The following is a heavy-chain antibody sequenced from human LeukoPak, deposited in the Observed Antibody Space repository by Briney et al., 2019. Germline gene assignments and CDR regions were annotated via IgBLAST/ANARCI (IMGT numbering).Heavy chain of an antibody. J-gene: IGHJ5*02. CDR1: GDSVSSNSAA. V-gene: IGHV6-1*01. CDR3: ARDRIVATNGRPSGFDP. Sequence: SQTLSLTCAISGDSVSSNSAAWNWIRQSPSRGLEWLGRTYYRSKWYNDYAVSVKSRITINPDTSKNQFSLQLNSVTPEDTAVYYCARDRIVATNGRPSGFDPWGQGTLVTVSS. CDR2: TYYRSKWYN. D-gene: IGHD5-12*01.